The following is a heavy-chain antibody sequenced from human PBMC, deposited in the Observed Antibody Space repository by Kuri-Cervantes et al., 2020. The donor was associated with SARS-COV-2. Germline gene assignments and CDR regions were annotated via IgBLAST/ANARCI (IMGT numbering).Heavy chain of an antibody. CDR3: ARATSYCGGDCYIFDY. Sequence: SETLSLTCTVSDGSISNYYWSWIRQPPGKGLEWIGYIYHSGSTNYNPSLNSRVTISIDTSKNQFALRLSTVTAADTAVYYCARATSYCGGDCYIFDYWGQGTLVTVSS. D-gene: IGHD2-21*01. CDR2: IYHSGST. CDR1: DGSISNYY. J-gene: IGHJ4*02. V-gene: IGHV4-59*01.